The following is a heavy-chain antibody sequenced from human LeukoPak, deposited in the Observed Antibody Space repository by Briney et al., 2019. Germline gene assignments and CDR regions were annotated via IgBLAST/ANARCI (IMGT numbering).Heavy chain of an antibody. CDR3: AKEGRTLPFDY. D-gene: IGHD1-14*01. V-gene: IGHV3-23*01. J-gene: IGHJ4*02. Sequence: GGSLRLSCAASGFTFSMHAMSWVRQAPGKGLECVSTISGSSDIIYYADSVKGRFTISGDNSKNTLYLHMSSLRAEDTAIYYCAKEGRTLPFDYWGQGTLVTVSS. CDR2: ISGSSDII. CDR1: GFTFSMHA.